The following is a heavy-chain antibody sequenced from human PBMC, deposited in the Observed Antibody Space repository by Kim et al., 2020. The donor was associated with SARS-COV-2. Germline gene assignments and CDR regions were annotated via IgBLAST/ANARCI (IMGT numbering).Heavy chain of an antibody. D-gene: IGHD3-10*01. CDR1: GGSFSGYY. CDR3: ARGPTGLLWFGELLLDYFDY. Sequence: SETLSLTCAVYGGSFSGYYWSWIRQPPGKGLEWIGEINHSGSTNYNPSLKSRVTISVDTSKNQFSLKLSSVTAADTAVYYCARGPTGLLWFGELLLDYFDYWGQGTLVTVSS. J-gene: IGHJ4*02. CDR2: INHSGST. V-gene: IGHV4-34*01.